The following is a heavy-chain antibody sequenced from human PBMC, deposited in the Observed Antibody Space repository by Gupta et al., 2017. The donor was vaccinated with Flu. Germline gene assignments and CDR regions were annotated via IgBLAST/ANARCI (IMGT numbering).Heavy chain of an antibody. V-gene: IGHV3-48*03. J-gene: IGHJ4*02. Sequence: EVQLVESGGGLVQPGGSLRLSCAASGFTFSSYEMNWVRQAPGKGLEWVSYISSSGSTIYYADSVKGRCTISRDNAKNSLYLQMNSLRAEDTAVYYCARYEEQQLVPGYDYWGQGTLVTVSS. D-gene: IGHD6-13*01. CDR2: ISSSGSTI. CDR3: ARYEEQQLVPGYDY. CDR1: GFTFSSYE.